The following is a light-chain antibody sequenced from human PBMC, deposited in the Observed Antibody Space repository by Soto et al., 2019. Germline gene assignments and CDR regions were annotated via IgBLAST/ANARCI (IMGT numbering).Light chain of an antibody. Sequence: DIQMTQSPSSLSASVGDRVTITCQASQDISNYLNWYQQKPGKAPKLLIYDASNFETGVPSRFSGRGSGTDFTFTISSLQTEDIATYYCQQYDKLPPLSFGGGTKVEIK. J-gene: IGKJ4*01. V-gene: IGKV1-33*01. CDR3: QQYDKLPPLS. CDR2: DAS. CDR1: QDISNY.